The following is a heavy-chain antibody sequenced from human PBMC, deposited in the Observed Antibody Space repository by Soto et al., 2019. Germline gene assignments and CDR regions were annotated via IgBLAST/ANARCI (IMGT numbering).Heavy chain of an antibody. CDR1: GGSISSYY. CDR2: IYYSGST. J-gene: IGHJ4*02. V-gene: IGHV4-59*01. CDR3: AREPSEIVGATPFDY. Sequence: SSETLSLTCTVSGGSISSYYWSWIRQPPGKGLEWIGYIYYSGSTNYNPSLKSRVTISVDTSKNQFSLKLSSVTAADTAVYYCAREPSEIVGATPFDYWGQGTLVTVSS. D-gene: IGHD1-26*01.